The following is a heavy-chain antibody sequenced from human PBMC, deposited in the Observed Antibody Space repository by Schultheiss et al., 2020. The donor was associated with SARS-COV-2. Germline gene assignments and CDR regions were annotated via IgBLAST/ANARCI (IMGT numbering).Heavy chain of an antibody. V-gene: IGHV3-23*01. J-gene: IGHJ4*02. CDR2: ISGSGGST. Sequence: GGSLSLSFVASGFKFRSDAMSWVRQAPGKGLEWVSAISGSGGSTYYADSVKGRFTISRDNSKNTLYLQMNSLGAEDTAVYYCAIIATTVTTDYWGQGTLVTVSS. CDR3: AIIATTVTTDY. D-gene: IGHD4-11*01. CDR1: GFKFRSDA.